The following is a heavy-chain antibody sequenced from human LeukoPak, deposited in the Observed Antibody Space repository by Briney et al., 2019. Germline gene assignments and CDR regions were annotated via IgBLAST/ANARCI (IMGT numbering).Heavy chain of an antibody. J-gene: IGHJ4*02. Sequence: GGSLRLSCAASGFTFSRNGMQWVRQAPGKGLEWVAVISYDGSDHYYADSVKGRFTISRDNSRNALYLQMNGLSPEDTAVYYCARDRYYGSGSYSLDYWGQGTLVTVSS. D-gene: IGHD3-10*01. CDR1: GFTFSRNG. CDR2: ISYDGSDH. V-gene: IGHV3-30*03. CDR3: ARDRYYGSGSYSLDY.